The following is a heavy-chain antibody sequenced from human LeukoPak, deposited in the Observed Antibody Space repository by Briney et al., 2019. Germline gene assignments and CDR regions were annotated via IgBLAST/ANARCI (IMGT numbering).Heavy chain of an antibody. D-gene: IGHD2-2*01. V-gene: IGHV3-64D*06. CDR1: GFTFSTYP. J-gene: IGHJ4*02. CDR2: ISSDGKTA. CDR3: VKARGYCSTSSCFLEY. Sequence: GGSLRLSCSASGFTFSTYPIHWVRQAPGKGLEYVTAISSDGKTAYYADSVKGRFTISRDNSKNTVFLQMSSLSAEDSAVYYCVKARGYCSTSSCFLEYWGQGTLVAVSS.